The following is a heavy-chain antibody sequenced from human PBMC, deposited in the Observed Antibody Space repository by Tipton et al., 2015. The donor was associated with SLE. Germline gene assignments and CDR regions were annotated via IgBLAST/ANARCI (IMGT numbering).Heavy chain of an antibody. V-gene: IGHV4-59*01. D-gene: IGHD1-14*01. CDR3: VRDPALAETGTYFDR. CDR2: VHDSVMV. J-gene: IGHJ4*02. Sequence: TLSLTCTVSGGLTRDYFRTWIRQPPGRGLEYIGYVHDSVMVNYNPSLKSRVTISADTSRNQFSLTLTSVTAADTAKYYCVRDPALAETGTYFDRWGQGILVSVSS. CDR1: GGLTRDYF.